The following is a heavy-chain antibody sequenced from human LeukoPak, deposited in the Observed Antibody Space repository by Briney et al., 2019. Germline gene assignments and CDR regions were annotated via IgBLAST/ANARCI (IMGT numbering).Heavy chain of an antibody. CDR3: ARLGSSWSTNFYYYIEV. Sequence: ASVKVSCKASGYTFTSYDINWVRQATGQGLEWMGWMNPNSGNTGYVQKFQGRVTITRNTSISTAYMELSSLRSEDTAVYYCARLGSSWSTNFYYYIEVWGKGTTVTVSS. J-gene: IGHJ6*03. D-gene: IGHD6-13*01. CDR2: MNPNSGNT. CDR1: GYTFTSYD. V-gene: IGHV1-8*03.